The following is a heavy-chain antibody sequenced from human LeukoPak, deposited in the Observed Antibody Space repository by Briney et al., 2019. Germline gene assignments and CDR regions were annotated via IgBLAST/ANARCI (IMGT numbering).Heavy chain of an antibody. J-gene: IGHJ4*02. Sequence: PSETLSLTCTVSGGSVSSGSYYWSWIRQPPGKGLEWIGYIYYSGSTNYNPSLKSRVTISVDTSKNQVSLKLSSVTAADTAVYYCAREGRGGYRYYFDYWGQGTLVTVSS. CDR2: IYYSGST. CDR3: AREGRGGYRYYFDY. V-gene: IGHV4-61*01. CDR1: GGSVSSGSYY. D-gene: IGHD3-10*01.